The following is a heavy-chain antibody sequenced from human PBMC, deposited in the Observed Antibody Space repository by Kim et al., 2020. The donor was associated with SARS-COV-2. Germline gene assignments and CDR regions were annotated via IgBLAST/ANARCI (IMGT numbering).Heavy chain of an antibody. V-gene: IGHV4-39*01. D-gene: IGHD3-10*01. CDR3: ARHPITMVRGGPFDY. J-gene: IGHJ4*02. Sequence: PSLKSRVTISVDTSKNQFSLKLSSVTAADAAVYYWARHPITMVRGGPFDYWGQGTLVTVSS.